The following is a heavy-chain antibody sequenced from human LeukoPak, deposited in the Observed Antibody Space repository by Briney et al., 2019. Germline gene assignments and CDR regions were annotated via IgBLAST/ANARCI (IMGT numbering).Heavy chain of an antibody. CDR2: INHSGST. D-gene: IGHD5-12*01. J-gene: IGHJ3*02. CDR1: GGSFSGYY. V-gene: IGHV4-34*01. Sequence: PSETLSLTCAVYGGSFSGYYWTWIRQPPEKGLEWIGEINHSGSTNYNPSLNSRVTISVDTSKNQFSLKLSSVTAADTAVYYCAREGQDVDIVATISRRLGASDIWGQGTMVTVSS. CDR3: AREGQDVDIVATISRRLGASDI.